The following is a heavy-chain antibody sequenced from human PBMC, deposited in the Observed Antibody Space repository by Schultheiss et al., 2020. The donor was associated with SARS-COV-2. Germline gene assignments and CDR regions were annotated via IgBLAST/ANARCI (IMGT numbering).Heavy chain of an antibody. D-gene: IGHD5-24*01. Sequence: SQTLSLTCAVYGGSFSGYYWSWIRQPPGKGLEWIGEINHSGSTNYNPSLKSRVTISVDTSKNQFSLKLSSVTAADTAVYYCATGDGYKRGLLDYWGQGTLVTVSS. CDR3: ATGDGYKRGLLDY. V-gene: IGHV4-34*01. J-gene: IGHJ4*02. CDR2: INHSGST. CDR1: GGSFSGYY.